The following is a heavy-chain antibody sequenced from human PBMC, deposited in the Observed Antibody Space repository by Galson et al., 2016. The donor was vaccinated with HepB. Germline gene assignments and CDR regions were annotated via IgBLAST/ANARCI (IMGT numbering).Heavy chain of an antibody. Sequence: SLRVSCAGSGFLFRSYGMHWVRQAPGKGLEWVAADSMDGRRKFYSDSVKGRFTISRDNSNNMLFLQMVSLRPDDTAVYCCAKRHEYCPPVGCSVDYWGQGTLVSVSS. J-gene: IGHJ4*02. V-gene: IGHV3-30*18. D-gene: IGHD2/OR15-2a*01. CDR3: AKRHEYCPPVGCSVDY. CDR2: DSMDGRRK. CDR1: GFLFRSYG.